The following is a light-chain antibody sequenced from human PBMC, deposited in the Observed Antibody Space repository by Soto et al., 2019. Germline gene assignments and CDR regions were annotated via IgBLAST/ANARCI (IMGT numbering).Light chain of an antibody. CDR1: SSNIGSNT. CDR2: SNN. CDR3: AEGNESLKDAV. Sequence: QSVLTQPPSASGTPGQRVTISCSGSSSNIGSNTVNWYQQLPGTAPKLLIYSNNQRASGVPDRCSGSKSGTSAALAISGPQSEDEADYYCAEGNESLKDAVFGGGTQLTVL. V-gene: IGLV1-44*01. J-gene: IGLJ7*01.